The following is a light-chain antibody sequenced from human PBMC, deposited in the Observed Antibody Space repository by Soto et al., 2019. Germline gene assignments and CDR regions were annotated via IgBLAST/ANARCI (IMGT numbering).Light chain of an antibody. V-gene: IGKV4-1*01. CDR2: WAS. CDR1: QNILYSSNNKNY. J-gene: IGKJ2*01. Sequence: DIVMTQSPDSLAVSLGERATINCKSSQNILYSSNNKNYVNWYQQKPGQPPKLLIFWASTRESGVPDRFRGSGSGTDFALTISSLHAEDVAVYYCQQYYSTPYTFGQGTKLEIK. CDR3: QQYYSTPYT.